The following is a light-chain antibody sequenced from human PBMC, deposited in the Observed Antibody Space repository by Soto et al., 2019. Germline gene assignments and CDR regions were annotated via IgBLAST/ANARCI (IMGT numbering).Light chain of an antibody. CDR2: GAS. J-gene: IGKJ4*01. CDR3: QQYGTSPKLS. CDR1: QSFTSSS. Sequence: EIVLTQSPGTLSLSPGERATLSCRASQSFTSSSLAWYQQKPGQAPRLLIYGASSRATGIPDRFSGSGSGTDFTLTIIRLEPEDFAVYYCQQYGTSPKLSFGGGTKVEIK. V-gene: IGKV3-20*01.